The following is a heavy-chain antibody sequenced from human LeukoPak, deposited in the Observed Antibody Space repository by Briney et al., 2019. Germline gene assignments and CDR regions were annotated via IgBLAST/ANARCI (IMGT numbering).Heavy chain of an antibody. J-gene: IGHJ4*02. V-gene: IGHV1-2*02. CDR1: EYIFTGYY. CDR2: INPNTGGT. D-gene: IGHD6-19*01. Sequence: ASVKVSCKASEYIFTGYYMHWVRQAPGQGLEWMGWINPNTGGTSYAQKFQGRVTMTRDTSISTAYMELNRLRSDDTAVFYCARSAIAVAGTVTFDFWGQGALVTVSS. CDR3: ARSAIAVAGTVTFDF.